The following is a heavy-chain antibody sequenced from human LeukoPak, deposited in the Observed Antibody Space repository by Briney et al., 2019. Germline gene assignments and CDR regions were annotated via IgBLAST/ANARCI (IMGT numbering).Heavy chain of an antibody. D-gene: IGHD2-2*01. J-gene: IGHJ5*02. CDR3: ARVLVPAASNWFDP. V-gene: IGHV1-8*03. CDR2: MNPNSGNT. Sequence: ASVKVSCKASGYTFTSNDINWGRQATGQGLEWMGWMNPNSGNTGYAQKFQGRDTITRNTSISTAYVELSSLRSEDTAVYYCARVLVPAASNWFDPWGQGTLVTVSS. CDR1: GYTFTSND.